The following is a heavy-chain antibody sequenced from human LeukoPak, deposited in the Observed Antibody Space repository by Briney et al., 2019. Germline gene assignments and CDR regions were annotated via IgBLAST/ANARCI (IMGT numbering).Heavy chain of an antibody. V-gene: IGHV1-24*01. CDR1: GYTLTELS. D-gene: IGHD6-13*01. CDR3: ATPIAAAGNWFDP. CDR2: FDPEDGET. Sequence: ASVKVSCKVSGYTLTELSMHWVRQAPGKGLEWMGGFDPEDGETIYAQKFQGRVTITEDTSTDTAYMELSSLRSEDTAVYYCATPIAAAGNWFDPWGQGTLVTVSS. J-gene: IGHJ5*02.